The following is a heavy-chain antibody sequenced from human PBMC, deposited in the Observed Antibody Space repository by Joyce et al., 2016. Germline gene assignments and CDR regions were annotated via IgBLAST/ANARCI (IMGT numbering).Heavy chain of an antibody. J-gene: IGHJ6*02. D-gene: IGHD2-21*01. CDR1: GFMFSTSS. V-gene: IGHV3-21*02. CDR2: ISGDRSFI. Sequence: EVQLVESGGGLVKPGGSLKISCAASGFMFSTSSMSWFRQAPGKGLEWVSAISGDRSFIFHADSVRGRFTVSRDNAENSLYLQMKSLRVEDTAVYFCARGGLVYDYSMDVWGQGTTVIVSS. CDR3: ARGGLVYDYSMDV.